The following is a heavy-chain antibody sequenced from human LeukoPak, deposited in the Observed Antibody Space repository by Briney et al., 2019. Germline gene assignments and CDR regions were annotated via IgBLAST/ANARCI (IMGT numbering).Heavy chain of an antibody. CDR3: ASSITMVRGTFDP. CDR1: GGSISSSNFY. Sequence: KTSETLSLTCTVSGGSISSSNFYWGWIRQPPGKGLEWIGSIYYSGSTYYNPSLKSRVTISVDTSKNQFSLKLSSVTAADTAVYYCASSITMVRGTFDPWGQGTLVTVSS. J-gene: IGHJ5*02. CDR2: IYYSGST. V-gene: IGHV4-39*01. D-gene: IGHD3-10*01.